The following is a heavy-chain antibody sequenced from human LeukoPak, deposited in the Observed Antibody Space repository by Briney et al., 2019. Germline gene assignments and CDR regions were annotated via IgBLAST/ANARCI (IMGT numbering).Heavy chain of an antibody. CDR3: ARDRDYDFWSGPPSDGMDV. CDR1: GYTFTSYA. CDR2: INTNTGNP. D-gene: IGHD3-3*01. J-gene: IGHJ6*02. V-gene: IGHV7-4-1*02. Sequence: ASVKVSCKASGYTFTSYAMNWVRQAPGQGLEWMGWINTNTGNPTYAQGFTGRFVFSLDTFVSTAYLQISSLKAEDTAVYYCARDRDYDFWSGPPSDGMDVWGQGTTVTVSS.